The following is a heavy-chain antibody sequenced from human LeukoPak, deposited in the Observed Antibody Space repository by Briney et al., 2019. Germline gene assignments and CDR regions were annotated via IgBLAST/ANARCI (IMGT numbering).Heavy chain of an antibody. CDR3: ARDHGRSCNYGSDALDI. J-gene: IGHJ3*02. Sequence: SETLSLTCSVSGGSIKGGGFFWNWVRQHPGKGLEWIGHIYYSGSTSYNPSVKSRVTISVDTSKNQFSLKLTSVTAADTAMYYCARDHGRSCNYGSDALDIWGQGTLVIVSA. V-gene: IGHV4-31*03. CDR1: GGSIKGGGFF. CDR2: IYYSGST. D-gene: IGHD3-10*01.